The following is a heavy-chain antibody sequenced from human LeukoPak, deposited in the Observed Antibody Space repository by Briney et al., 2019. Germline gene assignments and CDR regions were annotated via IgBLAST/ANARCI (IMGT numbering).Heavy chain of an antibody. CDR3: ATDTVTTYFGY. V-gene: IGHV4-59*01. Sequence: SETLSLTCTVSGGSISSYYWSWIRQPPGKGLEGMGYIYYSGSTNYNPSLKSRVTISVDTSKNQFSLKLSSVTAADTAVYYCATDTVTTYFGYWGQGTLVTVSS. CDR2: IYYSGST. CDR1: GGSISSYY. J-gene: IGHJ4*02. D-gene: IGHD4-17*01.